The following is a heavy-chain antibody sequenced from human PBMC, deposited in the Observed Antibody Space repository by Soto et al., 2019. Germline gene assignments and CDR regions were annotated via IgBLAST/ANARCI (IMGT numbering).Heavy chain of an antibody. V-gene: IGHV3-48*03. CDR3: ARETPHCGGDCLDY. J-gene: IGHJ4*02. D-gene: IGHD2-21*02. CDR1: GFIVSSHE. CDR2: INGVDGTT. Sequence: GGSLRLSCTASGFIVSSHEVNWFRQAPGRGLEWLSYINGVDGTTYYADSVKGRFSVSRDNAENSLHLQMNSLRVEDTAVYYCARETPHCGGDCLDYWGQGTLVTVSS.